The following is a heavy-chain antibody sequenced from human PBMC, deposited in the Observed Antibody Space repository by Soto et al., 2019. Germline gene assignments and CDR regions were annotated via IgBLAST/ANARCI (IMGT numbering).Heavy chain of an antibody. Sequence: SETLSLTCTVSGGSISSYYWGWIRQPPGKGLEWIGYMYYSGSTTYNPSLKSRVTMSVDTSKNQFSLKLRSVTAADTAVYYCARSQTADNWFDPWGQGTLVTVSS. CDR1: GGSISSYY. D-gene: IGHD2-21*02. CDR3: ARSQTADNWFDP. CDR2: MYYSGST. J-gene: IGHJ5*02. V-gene: IGHV4-59*01.